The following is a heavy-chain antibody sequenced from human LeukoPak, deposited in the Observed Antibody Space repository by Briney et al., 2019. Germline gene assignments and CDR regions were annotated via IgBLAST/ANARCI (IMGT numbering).Heavy chain of an antibody. CDR3: ARQGSARVRGIIKNWFDP. CDR2: IYPDDSDT. J-gene: IGHJ5*02. Sequence: GESLKISCQASGYIFTSYWIGWVRQMPGKGLEWMGIIYPDDSDTRYSPSFQGQVTISADKSISTAYLQWNSLKASDTAMYYCARQGSARVRGIIKNWFDPWGQGTLVTVSS. D-gene: IGHD3-10*01. V-gene: IGHV5-51*01. CDR1: GYIFTSYW.